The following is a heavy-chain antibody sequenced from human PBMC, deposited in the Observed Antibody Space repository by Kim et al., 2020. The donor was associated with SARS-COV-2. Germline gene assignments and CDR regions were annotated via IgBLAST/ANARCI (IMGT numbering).Heavy chain of an antibody. J-gene: IGHJ5*02. CDR1: GGSISSSSYY. D-gene: IGHD2-15*01. CDR2: IYYSGST. CDR3: ARQQGGWTQGIVVVAATGKYNWFDP. Sequence: SETLSLTCTVSGGSISSSSYYWGWIRQPPGKGLEWIGSIYYSGSTYYNPSLKSRVTISVDTSKNQFSLKLSSVTAADTAVYYCARQQGGWTQGIVVVAATGKYNWFDPWGQGTLVTVSS. V-gene: IGHV4-39*01.